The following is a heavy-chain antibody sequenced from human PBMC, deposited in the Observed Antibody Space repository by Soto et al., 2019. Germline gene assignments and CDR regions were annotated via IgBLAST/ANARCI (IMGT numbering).Heavy chain of an antibody. J-gene: IGHJ4*02. V-gene: IGHV3-23*01. CDR3: AKALLSPGGSSDY. CDR2: ISGSGGST. D-gene: IGHD3-10*01. Sequence: PGGSLRLSCAASGFTFSSYAMSWGRQAPGKGLEWVSAISGSGGSTYYADSVKGRFTISRDNSKNTLYLQMNSLRAEDTAVYYCAKALLSPGGSSDYWGQGTLVTVSS. CDR1: GFTFSSYA.